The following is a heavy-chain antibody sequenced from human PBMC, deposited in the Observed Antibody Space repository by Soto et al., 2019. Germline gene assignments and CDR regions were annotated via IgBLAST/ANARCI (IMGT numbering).Heavy chain of an antibody. CDR3: ARSGYGDYYYGMDV. D-gene: IGHD4-17*01. Sequence: SVKVSCKASGGTFSSYAIIWVRQAPRQGLEWMGGIIPIFGTADYAQKFQGRVTITADESTSTAYMELSSLRSEDTAVYYCARSGYGDYYYGMDVWGQGTTVTV. CDR2: IIPIFGTA. V-gene: IGHV1-69*13. J-gene: IGHJ6*02. CDR1: GGTFSSYA.